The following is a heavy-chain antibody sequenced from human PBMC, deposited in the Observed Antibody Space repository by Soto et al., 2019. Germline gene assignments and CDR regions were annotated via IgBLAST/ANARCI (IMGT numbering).Heavy chain of an antibody. Sequence: SETLSLTCTVSGGSISSGDYYWSWIRQPPRKGLEWIGYIYYSGSTYYNPSLKSRVTISVDTSKNQFSLKLSSVTAADTAVYYCARDRRLGYCSGGSCYVWGMDVWGQGTTVTVSS. V-gene: IGHV4-30-4*01. CDR2: IYYSGST. D-gene: IGHD2-15*01. CDR3: ARDRRLGYCSGGSCYVWGMDV. J-gene: IGHJ6*02. CDR1: GGSISSGDYY.